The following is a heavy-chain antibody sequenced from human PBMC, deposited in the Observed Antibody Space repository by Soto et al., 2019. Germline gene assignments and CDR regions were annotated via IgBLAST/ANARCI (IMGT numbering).Heavy chain of an antibody. CDR1: GYTFTGYY. V-gene: IGHV1-2*04. CDR3: ARLYSGSHYYYYCMDV. CDR2: INPNSGGT. D-gene: IGHD1-26*01. Sequence: ASVKVSCKASGYTFTGYYMHWVRQAPGQGLEWMGWINPNSGGTNYAQEFQGWVTMTRDTSISTAYMELSRLRSDDTAVYYCARLYSGSHYYYYCMDVWGQGTTVTVSS. J-gene: IGHJ6*02.